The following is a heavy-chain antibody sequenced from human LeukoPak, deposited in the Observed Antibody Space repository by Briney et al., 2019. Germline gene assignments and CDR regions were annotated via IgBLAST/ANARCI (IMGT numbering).Heavy chain of an antibody. V-gene: IGHV4-59*01. Sequence: SETLSLTCTVSGVSISSYYWSWIRQPPGKGLVWIGYIYYSGSTNYNPSLKSRVTISVDTSRNQFSLKLSSVTAADTAVYYCARVSGGTYPDYWGQGTLVTVSP. J-gene: IGHJ4*02. CDR3: ARVSGGTYPDY. D-gene: IGHD1-26*01. CDR1: GVSISSYY. CDR2: IYYSGST.